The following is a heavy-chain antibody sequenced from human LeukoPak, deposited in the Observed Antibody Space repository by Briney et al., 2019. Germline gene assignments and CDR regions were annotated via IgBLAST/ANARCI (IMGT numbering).Heavy chain of an antibody. J-gene: IGHJ5*02. CDR1: GFTFSSYG. CDR3: ATEVSSRFDP. V-gene: IGHV3-33*01. CDR2: IWYDGSIK. Sequence: GGSLRLSCAASGFTFSSYGMHWVRQAPGKGLEWVAVIWYDGSIKDYADSVKGRFTISRDNSKNTLYLQMNSLTVEDTAVYYCATEVSSRFDPWGQGTLVIVSS.